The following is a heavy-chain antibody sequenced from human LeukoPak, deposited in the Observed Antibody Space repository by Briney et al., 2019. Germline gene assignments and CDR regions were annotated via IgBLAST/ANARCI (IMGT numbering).Heavy chain of an antibody. J-gene: IGHJ5*02. CDR1: GGTFSSYG. V-gene: IGHV1-18*01. Sequence: GASAKVSCKASGGTFSSYGISWVRQAPGQGLEWMGWISAYNGNTNYAQKLQGRVTMTTDTSTSTAYMELRSLRSDDTAVYYCARDRGGLRYFDWLSWFDPWGQGTLVTVSS. D-gene: IGHD3-9*01. CDR3: ARDRGGLRYFDWLSWFDP. CDR2: ISAYNGNT.